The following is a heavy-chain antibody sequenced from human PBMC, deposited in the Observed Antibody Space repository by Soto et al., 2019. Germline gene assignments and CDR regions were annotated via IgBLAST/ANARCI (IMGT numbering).Heavy chain of an antibody. CDR3: ARALTSGWYIP. J-gene: IGHJ5*02. CDR1: GFTFSSHD. V-gene: IGHV3-13*04. CDR2: IGTTGDT. D-gene: IGHD6-19*01. Sequence: EVQLVESGGGLVQPGGSLRLSCAASGFTFSSHDMHWVRQVIGKGLEWVSAIGTTGDTYYLDSVKGRFTISRENAKNSLYLQMNSLRAGDTAVYYCARALTSGWYIPWGQGTLVTVSS.